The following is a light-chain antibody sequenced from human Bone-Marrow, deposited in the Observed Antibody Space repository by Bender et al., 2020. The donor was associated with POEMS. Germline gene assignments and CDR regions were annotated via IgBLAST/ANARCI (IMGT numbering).Light chain of an antibody. V-gene: IGLV2-14*03. CDR3: SSYTSAATQV. Sequence: QSALTQPASVSGSPGQSVIISCTGSSSDIGGYNYVSWYQHHPDDAPKLIIFDVRQRPSGVSGRFSASKSGNTASLTISGLQPEDEADYYCSSYTSAATQVFGSGTKVTVL. CDR1: SSDIGGYNY. J-gene: IGLJ1*01. CDR2: DVR.